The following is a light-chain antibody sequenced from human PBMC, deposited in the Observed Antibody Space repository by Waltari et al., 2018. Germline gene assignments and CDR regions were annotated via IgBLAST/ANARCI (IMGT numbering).Light chain of an antibody. V-gene: IGKV1-39*01. CDR1: QDIDRY. Sequence: DVQVTQSPSSLSASVGDSVTITCRTSQDIDRYLIWYQQKPGHAPKLLIYAASYLQNGVPSRFSGSGSGTDFSLTISSLQPEDFAVYYCQQNYRTPTFGGGTKVEVK. J-gene: IGKJ4*01. CDR2: AAS. CDR3: QQNYRTPT.